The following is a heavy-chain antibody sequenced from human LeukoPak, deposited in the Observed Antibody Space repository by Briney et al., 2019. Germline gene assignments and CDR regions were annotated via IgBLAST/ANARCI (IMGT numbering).Heavy chain of an antibody. Sequence: PGGSLRLSCAASGITFSSYAMSWVRQAPGKGLEWVSAISGSGGSTYYADSVKGRFTISRDNSKNTLYLQMNSLRAEDTAVYYCAKDMGLQRYYFDYWGQGTLVTVSS. CDR3: AKDMGLQRYYFDY. V-gene: IGHV3-23*01. D-gene: IGHD5-24*01. CDR1: GITFSSYA. CDR2: ISGSGGST. J-gene: IGHJ4*02.